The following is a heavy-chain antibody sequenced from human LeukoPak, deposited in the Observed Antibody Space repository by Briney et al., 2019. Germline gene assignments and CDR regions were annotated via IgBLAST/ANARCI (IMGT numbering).Heavy chain of an antibody. V-gene: IGHV1-8*01. J-gene: IGHJ6*03. CDR2: MNPNSGNT. CDR3: ARVGKLTRYYYYYMDV. D-gene: IGHD7-27*01. Sequence: ASVKVSCKASGYTFTSYDINWVRQATGHGREWMGWMNPNSGNTGYAQKFQGRVTMTRNTSISTAYMELSSLRSEDTAVYYCARVGKLTRYYYYYMDVWGKGTTVTVSS. CDR1: GYTFTSYD.